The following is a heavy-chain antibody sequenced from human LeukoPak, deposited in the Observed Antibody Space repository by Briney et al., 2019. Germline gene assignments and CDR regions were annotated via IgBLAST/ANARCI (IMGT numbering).Heavy chain of an antibody. CDR2: IWYDGSNK. D-gene: IGHD5-18*01. CDR3: ARGGYSYGLDY. CDR1: GFTFSSYG. Sequence: GRSLRLSCAASGFTFSSYGMHWVRQPPARGLNWVAVIWYDGSNKYYADSVKGRFTISRDNSRNTLYLQMNSLRAEDTAVYYCARGGYSYGLDYWGQGTLVTVSS. V-gene: IGHV3-33*01. J-gene: IGHJ4*02.